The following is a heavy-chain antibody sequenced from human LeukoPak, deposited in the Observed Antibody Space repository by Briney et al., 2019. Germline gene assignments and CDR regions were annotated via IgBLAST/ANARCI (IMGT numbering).Heavy chain of an antibody. D-gene: IGHD3-3*01. J-gene: IGHJ4*02. V-gene: IGHV3-30-3*01. CDR2: ISYDGSNK. CDR3: ARDSRNYDFWSGYLDY. CDR1: GFTFSSYA. Sequence: GGSLRLSCAASGFTFSSYAMHWVRQAPGKGLEWVAVISYDGSNKYYADSVKGRFTISRDNSKNTLYLQMNSLRAEDTAVYYCARDSRNYDFWSGYLDYWGQGTLVTVSS.